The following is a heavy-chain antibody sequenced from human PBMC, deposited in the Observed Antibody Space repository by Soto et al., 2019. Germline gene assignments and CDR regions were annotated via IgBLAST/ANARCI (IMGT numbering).Heavy chain of an antibody. CDR3: VRALWFGEFPIYYYYYGMVV. J-gene: IGHJ6*02. CDR1: GFTFSSYE. V-gene: IGHV3-48*03. D-gene: IGHD3-10*01. CDR2: ISSSGSTI. Sequence: PGGSLRLSCAASGFTFSSYEMNWVRQAPGKGLEWVSYISSSGSTIYYADSVKGRFTISRDNAKSLLYLQMNSLRAEDTAVYYWVRALWFGEFPIYYYYYGMVVWGQGTTVTVSS.